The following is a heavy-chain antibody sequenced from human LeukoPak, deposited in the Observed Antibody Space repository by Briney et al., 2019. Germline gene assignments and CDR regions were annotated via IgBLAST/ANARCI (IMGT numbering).Heavy chain of an antibody. CDR2: INHSGST. D-gene: IGHD3-3*01. CDR3: ARESRGQGIAQITIFGVVTPRYYGMDV. V-gene: IGHV4-34*01. CDR1: GGSFSGYY. Sequence: SETLSLTCAVYGGSFSGYYWSWIRQPPGKGLEWIGEINHSGSTNYNPSLKSRVTISVDTSKNQFSLKLSSVTAADTAVYYCARESRGQGIAQITIFGVVTPRYYGMDVWGQGTTVTVSS. J-gene: IGHJ6*02.